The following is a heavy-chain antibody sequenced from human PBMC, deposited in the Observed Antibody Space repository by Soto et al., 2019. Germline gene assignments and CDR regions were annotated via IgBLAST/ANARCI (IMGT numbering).Heavy chain of an antibody. J-gene: IGHJ4*02. D-gene: IGHD3-10*01. CDR2: MNHIGST. CDR1: GGSFSGYY. Sequence: QVQLQQWGAGLLKPSETLSLTCAVYGGSFSGYYWSWIRQPPGKGLEWIGEMNHIGSTNYNPSHKSRVTRSVDTSKNQSSLKLSSVTAADTAVYYCARGRAMVRYFDYWGQGTLVTVSS. CDR3: ARGRAMVRYFDY. V-gene: IGHV4-34*01.